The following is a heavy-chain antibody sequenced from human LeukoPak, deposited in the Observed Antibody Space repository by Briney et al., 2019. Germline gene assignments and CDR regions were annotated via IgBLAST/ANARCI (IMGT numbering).Heavy chain of an antibody. D-gene: IGHD5-18*01. CDR3: ARTGQLWFRDYFDY. CDR2: INHSGST. J-gene: IGHJ4*02. Sequence: SETLSLTCAVYGGSFSGYYWSWIRQPPGKGLEWIGEINHSGSTNYNPSLKSPVTISVDTSKNQFSLKLSSVTAADTAVYYCARTGQLWFRDYFDYWGQGTLVTVSS. CDR1: GGSFSGYY. V-gene: IGHV4-34*01.